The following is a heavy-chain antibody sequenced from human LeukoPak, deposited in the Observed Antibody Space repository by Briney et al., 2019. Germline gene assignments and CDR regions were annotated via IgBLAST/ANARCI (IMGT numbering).Heavy chain of an antibody. CDR1: GGSISSYY. CDR3: ARDPGGSNRYYYYYYMDV. D-gene: IGHD1-26*01. V-gene: IGHV4-59*12. J-gene: IGHJ6*03. Sequence: SETLSLTCTASGGSISSYYWSWIRQPPGKGLEWIGYIYYSGSTNYNPSLKSRVTISVDTSKNQFSLKLSSVTAADTAVYYCARDPGGSNRYYYYYYMDVWGKGTTVTVSS. CDR2: IYYSGST.